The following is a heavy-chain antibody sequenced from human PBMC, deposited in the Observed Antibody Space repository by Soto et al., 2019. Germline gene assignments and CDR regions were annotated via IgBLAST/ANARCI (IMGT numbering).Heavy chain of an antibody. J-gene: IGHJ6*02. CDR1: GFTFGDYA. CDR3: TSRIAARPRYYYYGMDV. Sequence: PGGSLRLSCTASGFTFGDYAMSWFRQAPGKGLEWVGFIGSKAYGGTTEYAASVKGRFTISRDDSKSIAYLQMNSLKTEDTAVYYCTSRIAARPRYYYYGMDVWGQGTTVTVSS. V-gene: IGHV3-49*03. CDR2: IGSKAYGGTT. D-gene: IGHD6-6*01.